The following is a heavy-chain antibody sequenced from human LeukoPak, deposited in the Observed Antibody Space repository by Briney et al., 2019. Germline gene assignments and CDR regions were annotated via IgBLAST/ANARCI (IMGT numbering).Heavy chain of an antibody. CDR1: GGSISSGSYY. Sequence: PSETLSLTCTVSGGSISSGSYYWGWIRQPPGKGLEWIGSIYYSGTTHYNPSLESRVTISVDTSKNQFSLKLASVTAADTAIYYCAKGAGGFSYYNWFDPWGQGTLVTVPS. CDR2: IYYSGTT. D-gene: IGHD5-18*01. J-gene: IGHJ5*02. V-gene: IGHV4-39*07. CDR3: AKGAGGFSYYNWFDP.